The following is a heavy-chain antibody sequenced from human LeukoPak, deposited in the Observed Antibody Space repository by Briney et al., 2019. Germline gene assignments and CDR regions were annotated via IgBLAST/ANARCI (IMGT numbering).Heavy chain of an antibody. CDR3: ARESGYDRPDAFDF. V-gene: IGHV3-21*01. D-gene: IGHD5-12*01. Sequence: GGSLRPSCAASGFTFSPYTMNWVRQAPGKGLEWVSSISSTTGYIYYADSVKGRFTISRDNAKNALYLQMNSLRVGDTAVYYCARESGYDRPDAFDFWGQGTMVTVSS. J-gene: IGHJ3*01. CDR1: GFTFSPYT. CDR2: ISSTTGYI.